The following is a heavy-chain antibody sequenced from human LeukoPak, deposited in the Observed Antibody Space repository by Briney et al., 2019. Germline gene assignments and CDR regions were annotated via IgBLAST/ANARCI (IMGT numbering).Heavy chain of an antibody. CDR1: GFTFSGYI. CDR3: ASTQTFDY. Sequence: GGSLRLSCAASGFTFSGYIMNWVRQAPGKGLEWVSFIGTSGNTIYYADSVKGRFTVSRDNAKNSLYLQMNSLRAEDTAAYYCASTQTFDYWGQGTLVTVSS. J-gene: IGHJ4*02. CDR2: IGTSGNTI. V-gene: IGHV3-48*01.